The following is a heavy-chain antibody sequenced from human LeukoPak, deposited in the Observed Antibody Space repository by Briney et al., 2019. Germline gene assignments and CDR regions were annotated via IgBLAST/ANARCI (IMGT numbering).Heavy chain of an antibody. CDR3: ARGRMGSGWLGDY. J-gene: IGHJ4*02. CDR1: GFTFSSHW. CDR2: INQDGSEK. V-gene: IGHV3-7*05. D-gene: IGHD6-19*01. Sequence: PGGSPRLSCAASGFTFSSHWMTWVRQAPGKGLEWVANINQDGSEKYYVNSVKGRFTISRDNAKNSLYLQMTSLRAEDTAVYYCARGRMGSGWLGDYWGQGTLVTVSS.